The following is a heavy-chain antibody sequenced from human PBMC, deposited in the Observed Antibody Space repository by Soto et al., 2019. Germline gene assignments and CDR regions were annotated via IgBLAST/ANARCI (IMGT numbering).Heavy chain of an antibody. CDR2: INASGEST. CDR3: AKGGGLTTGGWDWLDP. CDR1: GYRFASNY. D-gene: IGHD4-17*01. J-gene: IGHJ5*02. Sequence: QVQLVQSGAGVARPGASVKISCKASGYRFASNYIHWVRQATGKGLDWMGVINASGESTIYAQKFKGRVTTTSDTSTTTVYMELNSLTSMDTAVYYCAKGGGLTTGGWDWLDPWGQGTLVTVSS. V-gene: IGHV1-46*01.